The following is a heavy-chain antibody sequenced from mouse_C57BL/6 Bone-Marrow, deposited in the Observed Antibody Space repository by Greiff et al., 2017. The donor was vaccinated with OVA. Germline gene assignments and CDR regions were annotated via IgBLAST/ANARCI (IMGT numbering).Heavy chain of an antibody. CDR1: GYTFTDYN. Sequence: DVQLQESGPELVKPGASVKMSCKASGYTFTDYNMHWVKQSHGKSLEWIGYINPNNGGTSYNQKFKGKATLTVNKSSSTAYMELRSLTSEDSAVYYGARSDTTENGYFDYWGQGTTLTVSS. J-gene: IGHJ2*01. V-gene: IGHV1-22*01. D-gene: IGHD1-1*01. CDR3: ARSDTTENGYFDY. CDR2: INPNNGGT.